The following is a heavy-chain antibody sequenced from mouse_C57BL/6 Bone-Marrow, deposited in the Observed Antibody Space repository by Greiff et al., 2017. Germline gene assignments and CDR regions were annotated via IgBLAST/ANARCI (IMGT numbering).Heavy chain of an antibody. Sequence: EVKLMESGAGLVKPGGSLKLSCAASGFTFSSYAMSWVRQTPEKRLEWVAYISSGGDYIYYAETVKGRFPISRDNARNTLYLQMSRLKSEDTAMDYCTRDSSVVPYFDYWGQGTTLTVSS. CDR1: GFTFSSYA. V-gene: IGHV5-9-1*02. J-gene: IGHJ2*01. CDR3: TRDSSVVPYFDY. CDR2: ISSGGDYI. D-gene: IGHD1-1*01.